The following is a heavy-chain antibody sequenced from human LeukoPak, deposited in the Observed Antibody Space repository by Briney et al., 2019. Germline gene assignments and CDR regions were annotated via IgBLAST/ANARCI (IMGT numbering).Heavy chain of an antibody. CDR3: ARGSSWEFNWFDP. D-gene: IGHD6-13*01. CDR1: GGSIRSYY. V-gene: IGHV4-59*01. J-gene: IGHJ5*02. CDR2: IYYSGST. Sequence: SETLSLTCTVSGGSIRSYYWSWIRQPPGKGLEWIGYIYYSGSTNYNPSLKSRVTISVDTSKNQFSLKLSSVTAADTAVYYCARGSSWEFNWFDPWGQGTLVTVSS.